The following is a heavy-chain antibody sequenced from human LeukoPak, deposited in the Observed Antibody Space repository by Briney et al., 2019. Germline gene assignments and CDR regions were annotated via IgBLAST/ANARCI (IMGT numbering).Heavy chain of an antibody. CDR3: ATARGYCSSTSCPDWFDP. J-gene: IGHJ5*02. CDR1: GGSFSNYY. D-gene: IGHD2-2*01. V-gene: IGHV4-34*01. CDR2: ISRSGRT. Sequence: PSETLSLTCAVYGGSFSNYYWSWIRQAPGKGLEWIGEISRSGRTNYNSSLKSRVTISIDTSKNQFSLKLSSVTAADLAVYYCATARGYCSSTSCPDWFDPWGQGTLVTVSS.